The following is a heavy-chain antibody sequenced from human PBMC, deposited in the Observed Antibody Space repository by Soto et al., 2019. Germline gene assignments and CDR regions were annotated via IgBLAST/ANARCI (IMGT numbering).Heavy chain of an antibody. CDR1: GFTFEDFA. J-gene: IGHJ3*02. CDR3: AKTAPPYDSQGYYPFDI. Sequence: EVKLVESGGDLVQPGRSLRLSCAASGFTFEDFAMHWVRQAPGKGLEWVSGISWNSGSIGYADPVKGRFTISRDNAKNSLYLEMNSLTTEDSALYYCAKTAPPYDSQGYYPFDIWGQGTLVSVSS. V-gene: IGHV3-9*01. CDR2: ISWNSGSI. D-gene: IGHD3-22*01.